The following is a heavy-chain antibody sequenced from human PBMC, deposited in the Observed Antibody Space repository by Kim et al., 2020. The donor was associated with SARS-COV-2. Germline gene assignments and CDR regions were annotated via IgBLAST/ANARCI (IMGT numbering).Heavy chain of an antibody. CDR1: GFTFSDYD. Sequence: GGSLRLSCAASGFTFSDYDMSWVRQAPGKGLEWVSYISSSGSTTYYADSVKGRFTISRDNSKNSLYLQMNSLRAEDTAVYYCARGRWAAGPFYYYDYGMDVWGQGTTVTVSS. D-gene: IGHD1-26*01. V-gene: IGHV3-11*01. CDR3: ARGRWAAGPFYYYDYGMDV. CDR2: ISSSGSTT. J-gene: IGHJ6*02.